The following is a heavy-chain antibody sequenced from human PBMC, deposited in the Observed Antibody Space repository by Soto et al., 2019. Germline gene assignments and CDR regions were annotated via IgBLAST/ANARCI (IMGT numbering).Heavy chain of an antibody. J-gene: IGHJ4*02. CDR2: IYSSGKT. CDR1: GASISSGGFY. CDR3: ARDGGVDMEFYCGI. D-gene: IGHD5-12*01. Sequence: QVQLQESGPGLVKPSQTLSLTCTVSGASISSGGFYWSWIRQHPGKGLEWIGYIYSSGKTYYNPSLESRLAISIDPSENQFALSLGSVTAADTPVYYCARDGGVDMEFYCGIWGQGTPVTVSS. V-gene: IGHV4-31*03.